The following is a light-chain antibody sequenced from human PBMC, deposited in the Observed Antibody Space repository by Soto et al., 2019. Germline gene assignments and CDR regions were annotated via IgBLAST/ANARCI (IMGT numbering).Light chain of an antibody. CDR3: QVWDSGSDHWV. CDR2: DDS. CDR1: NIGSKS. V-gene: IGLV3-21*02. Sequence: SYELTQSPSVSVAPGQTARITCGGNNIGSKSVHWYQQKPGQAPVLVVYDDSDRPSGIPERFSGSNSGNTATLTISRVEARDEADYCCQVWDSGSDHWVFGGGTKLTVL. J-gene: IGLJ3*02.